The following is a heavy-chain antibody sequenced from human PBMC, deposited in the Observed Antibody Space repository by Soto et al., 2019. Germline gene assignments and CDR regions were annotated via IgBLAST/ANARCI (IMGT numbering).Heavy chain of an antibody. CDR2: IIPSVGTA. V-gene: IGHV1-69*13. Sequence: SVKVSCKASGGTFSSYAIRWVRQAPGQGLEWMGGIIPSVGTASYAQKFQGRVTITADESTSTAYMELSSLRSEDTAVYYCARDSGLSVQDYWGQGTPVTVSS. CDR3: ARDSGLSVQDY. CDR1: GGTFSSYA. J-gene: IGHJ4*02. D-gene: IGHD3-10*01.